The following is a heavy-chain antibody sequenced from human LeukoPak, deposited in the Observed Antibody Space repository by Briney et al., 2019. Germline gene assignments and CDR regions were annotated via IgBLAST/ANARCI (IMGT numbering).Heavy chain of an antibody. J-gene: IGHJ4*02. CDR3: AKEFIAVAATDY. CDR1: GFTFSSYA. V-gene: IGHV3-23*01. D-gene: IGHD6-19*01. CDR2: ISGGGDST. Sequence: GGSLRLSCAASGFTFSSYAMSWVRQAPGKGLEWVSAISGGGDSTYYVDSVKGRFTISRDNSKNTLYLQMNSLRAEDTAVYYCAKEFIAVAATDYWGQGTLVTVSS.